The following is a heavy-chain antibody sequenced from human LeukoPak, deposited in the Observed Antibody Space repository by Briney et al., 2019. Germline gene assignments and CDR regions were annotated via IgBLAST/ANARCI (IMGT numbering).Heavy chain of an antibody. Sequence: PSETLSLTCTVSGGSISSYYWSWIRQPPGKGLEWIGYIYYSGSTNYNPSLKSRVTISVDTSKNQFSLKLSSVTAADTAVYYCAREAGGNEVFDYWGQGTLVTVSS. CDR2: IYYSGST. J-gene: IGHJ4*02. D-gene: IGHD4-23*01. CDR3: AREAGGNEVFDY. CDR1: GGSISSYY. V-gene: IGHV4-59*12.